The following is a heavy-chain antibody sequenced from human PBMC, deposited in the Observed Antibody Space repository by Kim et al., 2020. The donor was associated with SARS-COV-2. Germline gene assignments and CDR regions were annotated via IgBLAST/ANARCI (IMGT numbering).Heavy chain of an antibody. V-gene: IGHV1-18*01. D-gene: IGHD6-13*01. J-gene: IGHJ4*02. CDR2: ISAYNGNT. CDR3: ARDWGIAAAENPGLY. Sequence: ASVKVSCKASGYTFTSYGISWVRQAPGQGLEWMGWISAYNGNTNYAQKLQGRVTMTTDTSTSTAYMELRSLRSDDTAVYYCARDWGIAAAENPGLYWGQGTLVTVSS. CDR1: GYTFTSYG.